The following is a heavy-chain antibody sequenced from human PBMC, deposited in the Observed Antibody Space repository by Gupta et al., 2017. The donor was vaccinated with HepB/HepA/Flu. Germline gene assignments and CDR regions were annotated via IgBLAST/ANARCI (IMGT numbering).Heavy chain of an antibody. Sequence: QVQLAESGGVVVQPGRPLRLSCAASGFTFSSYGMHGGRQGPGKGLEWVAVIWYDGSNKDYADSVKGRFTISRDNSKNTLYLQMNSRRAEDTAVYYCARGEWEIDYWGQGTLVTVSS. J-gene: IGHJ4*02. V-gene: IGHV3-33*01. CDR3: ARGEWEIDY. D-gene: IGHD1-26*01. CDR1: GFTFSSYG. CDR2: IWYDGSNK.